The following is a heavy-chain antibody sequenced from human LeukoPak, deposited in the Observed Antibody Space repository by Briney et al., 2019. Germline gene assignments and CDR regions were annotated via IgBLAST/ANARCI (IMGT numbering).Heavy chain of an antibody. CDR1: GGTFSSYA. CDR3: ATGPRIAAAFDY. Sequence: VASVKVSCKASGGTFSSYAISWVRQAPGQGLEWMGGIIPIFGTANYAQKFQGRVTITADESTSTAYMELRSLRSEDTAVYYCATGPRIAAAFDYWGQGTLVTVSS. V-gene: IGHV1-69*13. J-gene: IGHJ4*02. D-gene: IGHD6-13*01. CDR2: IIPIFGTA.